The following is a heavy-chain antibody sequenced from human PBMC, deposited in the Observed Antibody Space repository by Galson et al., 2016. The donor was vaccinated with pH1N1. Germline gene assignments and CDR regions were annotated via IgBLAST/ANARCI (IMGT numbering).Heavy chain of an antibody. V-gene: IGHV5-51*03. D-gene: IGHD4-17*01. CDR1: GYIFTSQW. CDR2: VNPGGSTI. J-gene: IGHJ3*02. Sequence: QSGAEVKKPGESLKISCKASGYIFTSQWIAWVRQVPGKGLEWVGVVNPGGSTIRYSPSFPGQVTISSDKSISTAYLQWISLRASATAMYYCARQYYFGDYLGNAFDIWCQGTVVIVSP. CDR3: ARQYYFGDYLGNAFDI.